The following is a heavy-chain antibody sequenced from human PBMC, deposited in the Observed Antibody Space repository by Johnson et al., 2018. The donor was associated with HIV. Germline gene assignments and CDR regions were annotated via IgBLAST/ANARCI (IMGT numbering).Heavy chain of an antibody. CDR2: IWYDGSNK. D-gene: IGHD3-22*01. V-gene: IGHV3-30*19. Sequence: QVLLVESGEGVVQPGRSLRLSCAASGFTFSSYGMHWVRQAPGKGLEWVAVIWYDGSNKYYADSVKGRFTISRDNSKNTLYLQMNSLRAEDTAVYYCASCESDSSGRGAFDIWGQGTMVTVSS. CDR3: ASCESDSSGRGAFDI. CDR1: GFTFSSYG. J-gene: IGHJ3*02.